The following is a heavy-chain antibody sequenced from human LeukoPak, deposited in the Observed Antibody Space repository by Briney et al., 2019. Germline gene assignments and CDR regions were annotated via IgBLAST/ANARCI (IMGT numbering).Heavy chain of an antibody. CDR1: GYTLTSYG. J-gene: IGHJ3*02. V-gene: IGHV1-18*01. CDR2: ISPYNGNT. CDR3: VRVGSRPGHDAFDI. Sequence: GASVKVSCKASGYTLTSYGISWVRQAPGQGLEWMGWISPYNGNTNYAQKLQGRVTMTTDTSTSTAYMELRSLRSDDTAVYYCVRVGSRPGHDAFDIWGQGTMVTVSS.